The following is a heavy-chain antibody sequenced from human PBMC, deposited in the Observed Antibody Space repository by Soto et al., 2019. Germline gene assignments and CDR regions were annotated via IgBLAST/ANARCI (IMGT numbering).Heavy chain of an antibody. CDR2: ISAYNGNT. Sequence: ASVKVSCSASGYTFTSYGISWVRQAPGQGLEWMGWISAYNGNTNYAQKLQGRVTMTTDTSTSTAYMELRSLRSDDTAVYYCARRLVPAYYFDYWGQGTLVTVSS. V-gene: IGHV1-18*01. CDR1: GYTFTSYG. CDR3: ARRLVPAYYFDY. D-gene: IGHD3-9*01. J-gene: IGHJ4*02.